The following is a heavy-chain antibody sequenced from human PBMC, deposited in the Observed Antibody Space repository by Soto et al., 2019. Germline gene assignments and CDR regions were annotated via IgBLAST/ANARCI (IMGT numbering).Heavy chain of an antibody. CDR1: GYTFPRYS. CDR2: INPGNGNT. CDR3: ARRGALTSYYYGYYFDY. V-gene: IGHV1-3*01. J-gene: IGHJ4*02. D-gene: IGHD3-9*01. Sequence: GASGKVSCKGSGYTFPRYSINWGRQAPGQSPEWMGWINPGNGNTKYSQRFQGRVTITRDTSASTAYMELSSLTSEDTAVYYCARRGALTSYYYGYYFDYWGQGTLVTVSS.